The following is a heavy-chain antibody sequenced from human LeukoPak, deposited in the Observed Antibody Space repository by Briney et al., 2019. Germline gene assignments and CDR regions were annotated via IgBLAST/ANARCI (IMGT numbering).Heavy chain of an antibody. V-gene: IGHV3-21*01. CDR1: GFTFSSYS. J-gene: IGHJ3*02. CDR3: ARRLYTSQAPYAFDI. CDR2: ISNSGDTI. Sequence: GGSLRLSCAASGFTFSSYSMNWVRQAPGKGLEWVSIISNSGDTIFYADSVKGRLTISRDNAENSLHLQMSGLRAEDTAMYYCARRLYTSQAPYAFDIWGQGTMVTVS.